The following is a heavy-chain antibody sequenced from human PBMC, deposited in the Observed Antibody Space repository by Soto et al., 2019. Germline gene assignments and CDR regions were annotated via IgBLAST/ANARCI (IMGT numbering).Heavy chain of an antibody. CDR2: IWYDGSNK. D-gene: IGHD2-8*01. Sequence: QVQLVESGGGVVQPGRSVRLSCAASGFTFSSYGMHWVRQAPGKGLEWVAVIWYDGSNKYYADSVKGRFTISRDNSKNTRYLQLNSLRAEDTAVYYCERDVPYCTNRVCPPYYYYYGMDVWGQGTTVTVSS. CDR3: ERDVPYCTNRVCPPYYYYYGMDV. CDR1: GFTFSSYG. J-gene: IGHJ6*02. V-gene: IGHV3-33*01.